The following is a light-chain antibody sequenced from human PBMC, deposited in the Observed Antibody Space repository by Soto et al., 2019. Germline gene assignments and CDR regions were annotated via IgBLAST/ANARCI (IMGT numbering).Light chain of an antibody. Sequence: DIKMTQSPSTLSAYVGDRVTITCRASQSISNWLAWYQQKPGKAPKLLIYKASSLQSGVPSRFSGSGSGTDFTLTISSLQPDDFAMYYCQQYNPYSRTFGQGTNVDIK. J-gene: IGKJ1*01. CDR2: KAS. CDR3: QQYNPYSRT. V-gene: IGKV1-5*03. CDR1: QSISNW.